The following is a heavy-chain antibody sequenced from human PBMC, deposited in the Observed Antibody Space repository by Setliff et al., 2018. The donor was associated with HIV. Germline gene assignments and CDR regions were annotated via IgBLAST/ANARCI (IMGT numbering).Heavy chain of an antibody. CDR1: GDFFSSDYY. J-gene: IGHJ3*01. V-gene: IGHV4-38-2*02. CDR2: INHIGST. D-gene: IGHD3-3*01. CDR3: ARPLSTSYNFWGDAFAV. Sequence: SETLSLTCTVSGDFFSSDYYWGWIRQSPGKGLEWIGEINHIGSTNYNPSLKSRVTISIDTSKNQFSLKLSSVTAADTAVYYCARPLSTSYNFWGDAFAVWGQGTVVTVSS.